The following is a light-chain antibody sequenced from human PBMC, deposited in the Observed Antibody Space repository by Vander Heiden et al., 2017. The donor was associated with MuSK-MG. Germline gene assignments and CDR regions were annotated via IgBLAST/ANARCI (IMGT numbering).Light chain of an antibody. Sequence: DIQMTQSPSTLSASVGDRVTITCRVSQSISAWLAWYQQKPGQAPKLLIYKASTLQSGVPSRFSGSGSGREFTLTISSLQPDDFASYYCQQYNNASLNTFGGGTKVEIK. CDR1: QSISAW. CDR2: KAS. CDR3: QQYNNASLNT. J-gene: IGKJ4*01. V-gene: IGKV1-5*03.